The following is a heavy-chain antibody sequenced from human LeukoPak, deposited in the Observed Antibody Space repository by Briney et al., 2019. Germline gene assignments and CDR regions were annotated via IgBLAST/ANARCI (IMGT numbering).Heavy chain of an antibody. CDR1: GFTFGSYG. V-gene: IGHV3-7*01. Sequence: PGGSLRLSCAASGFTFGSYGMHWVRQAPGKGLEWVAKIKPDGSEKDHVDSVKGRFTISRDNAKNSLYLQLNSLRAEDTAVYYCARSRFYFDYWGQGTLVTVSS. CDR2: IKPDGSEK. CDR3: ARSRFYFDY. J-gene: IGHJ4*02.